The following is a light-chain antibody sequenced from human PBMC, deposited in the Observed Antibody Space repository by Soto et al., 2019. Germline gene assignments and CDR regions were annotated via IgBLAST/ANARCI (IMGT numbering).Light chain of an antibody. V-gene: IGLV1-47*02. Sequence: QSVLTQSPSVSETPGQKITISCSRSRCNIGGNAVYWYQQVPGSAPRLVIHSNDQRPFGVPDRFSGSRSGTSASLAVSGLRSEDEADYYCVAWDDSLAGYVFGTGTKLTV. J-gene: IGLJ1*01. CDR1: RCNIGGNA. CDR3: VAWDDSLAGYV. CDR2: SND.